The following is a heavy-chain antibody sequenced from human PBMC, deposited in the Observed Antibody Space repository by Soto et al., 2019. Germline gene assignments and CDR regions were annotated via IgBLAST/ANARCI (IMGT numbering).Heavy chain of an antibody. D-gene: IGHD7-27*01. V-gene: IGHV4-34*01. J-gene: IGHJ2*01. Sequence: SETLSLTCAVYGGSFSGYYWSWIRQPPGKGLEWIGEINHSGSTNYNPSLKSRVTISVDTSKNQFSLKLSSVTAADTAVYYCARDPRYWGSWYFDLWGRGTLVTVSS. CDR2: INHSGST. CDR1: GGSFSGYY. CDR3: ARDPRYWGSWYFDL.